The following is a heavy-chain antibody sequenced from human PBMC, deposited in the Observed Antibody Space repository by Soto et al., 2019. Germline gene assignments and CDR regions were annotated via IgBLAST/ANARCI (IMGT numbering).Heavy chain of an antibody. Sequence: EVQLLESGGGLVQPGGSLRLSCAASGFTFSSYAMSWVRQAPGKGLEWVSAISGSAATTFYADSVKGRFTVSRDNSKNTHYLQTNSLRAEDTAVYYCAGGPGYCSGYSCDYSMDVWGNGTTVTVSS. D-gene: IGHD2-15*01. CDR3: AGGPGYCSGYSCDYSMDV. J-gene: IGHJ6*03. CDR2: ISGSAATT. V-gene: IGHV3-23*01. CDR1: GFTFSSYA.